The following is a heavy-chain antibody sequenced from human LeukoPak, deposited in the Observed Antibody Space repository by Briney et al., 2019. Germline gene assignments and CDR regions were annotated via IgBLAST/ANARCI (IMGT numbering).Heavy chain of an antibody. J-gene: IGHJ4*02. CDR3: ARDHWGVIITTYFDY. V-gene: IGHV3-33*01. CDR1: GFTFSSYG. D-gene: IGHD3-10*01. Sequence: GGSLRLSCAASGFTFSSYGMHWVRQAPGKGLEWVAVIWYDGSNKYYADSVKGRFTISRDNSKNTLYLQMYSLRAEDTAVYYCARDHWGVIITTYFDYWGQGTLVTVSS. CDR2: IWYDGSNK.